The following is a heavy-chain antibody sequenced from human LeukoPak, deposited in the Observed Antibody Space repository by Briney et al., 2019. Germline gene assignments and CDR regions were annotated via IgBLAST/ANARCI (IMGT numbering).Heavy chain of an antibody. CDR1: GNTFSSNI. Sequence: GASVKVSCKTSGNTFSSNIINWVRQAPGQRLDWMGWINAGNGNTKYSEKFQGRVTITRDTSASTVYMEMSSLRSEDTAVYYCARERPTTTAFPVWGQGTMVTVS. J-gene: IGHJ3*01. D-gene: IGHD1-14*01. CDR2: INAGNGNT. CDR3: ARERPTTTAFPV. V-gene: IGHV1-3*01.